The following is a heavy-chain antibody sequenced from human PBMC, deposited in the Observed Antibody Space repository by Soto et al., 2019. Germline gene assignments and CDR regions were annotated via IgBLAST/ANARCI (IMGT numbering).Heavy chain of an antibody. CDR2: ISSSSSYI. D-gene: IGHD6-19*01. Sequence: GGSLRLSCAASGFTFSSYSMNWVPQAPGKGLEWVSSISSSSSYIYYADSVKGRFTISRDNAKNSLYLQMNSLRAEDTAVYYCARAPVRQWLVTDYYYYGMDVRGQGTTVTVSS. V-gene: IGHV3-21*01. CDR1: GFTFSSYS. J-gene: IGHJ6*02. CDR3: ARAPVRQWLVTDYYYYGMDV.